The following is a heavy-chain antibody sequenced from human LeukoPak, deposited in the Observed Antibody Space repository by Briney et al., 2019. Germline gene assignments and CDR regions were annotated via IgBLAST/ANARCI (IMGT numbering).Heavy chain of an antibody. D-gene: IGHD1-26*01. CDR2: ITESDRT. CDR1: GGSTSSSDHY. Sequence: SETLSLTCTVSGGSTSSSDHYWDWVRQPPGKGLEWIGGITESDRTYYNPSLKSRVTISVDTSKNHLSLKLNSVTAADTAVYYCARRSSNPVGAIDYWGPGTPVTVSS. CDR3: ARRSSNPVGAIDY. V-gene: IGHV4-39*02. J-gene: IGHJ4*02.